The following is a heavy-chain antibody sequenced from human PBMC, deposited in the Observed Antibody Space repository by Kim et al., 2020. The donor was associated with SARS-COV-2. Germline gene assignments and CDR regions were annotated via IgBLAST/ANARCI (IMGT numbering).Heavy chain of an antibody. J-gene: IGHJ6*03. Sequence: SETLSLTCALYVGSFNNHKWNWIRQPPGKGLEWIGEVNYSGDTSYNSSLQGRITLSIDTSKNQFSLRLTSVTAADTGVYYCARGARHLGQSSGWFGPQFYYYYMDVWGKGTTVTVSS. D-gene: IGHD6-19*01. V-gene: IGHV4-34*01. CDR3: ARGARHLGQSSGWFGPQFYYYYMDV. CDR1: VGSFNNHK. CDR2: VNYSGDT.